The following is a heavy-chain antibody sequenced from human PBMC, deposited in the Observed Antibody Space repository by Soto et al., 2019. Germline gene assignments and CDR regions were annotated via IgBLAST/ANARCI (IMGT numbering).Heavy chain of an antibody. CDR3: AKGGNTNYYYYYMDV. J-gene: IGHJ6*03. D-gene: IGHD2-15*01. Sequence: EVELLESGGGLAQPGGSLRLSCGASGFTFRNYAMSWVRQAPGKGLEWVSVISGSGDSTNYADSVKGRFTISRDNSKNTLYLQMNSLRAEDTAVYYCAKGGNTNYYYYYMDVWGVGATVTVSS. CDR1: GFTFRNYA. CDR2: ISGSGDST. V-gene: IGHV3-23*01.